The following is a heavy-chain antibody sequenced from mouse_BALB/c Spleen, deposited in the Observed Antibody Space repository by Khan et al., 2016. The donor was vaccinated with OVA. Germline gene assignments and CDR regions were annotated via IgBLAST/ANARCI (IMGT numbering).Heavy chain of an antibody. Sequence: VELVESGPGLVAPSQSLSITCTVSGFSLSRYNIHWVRQPPGKGLEWLGMIWGGGGTDYNPTLKSRLSIRKDNSQSQVLLKMNSLQTDDTAMYYCARAYYRYDGYYAMDYWGQGTSVTVSS. CDR3: ARAYYRYDGYYAMDY. V-gene: IGHV2-6-4*01. D-gene: IGHD2-14*01. J-gene: IGHJ4*01. CDR1: GFSLSRYN. CDR2: IWGGGGT.